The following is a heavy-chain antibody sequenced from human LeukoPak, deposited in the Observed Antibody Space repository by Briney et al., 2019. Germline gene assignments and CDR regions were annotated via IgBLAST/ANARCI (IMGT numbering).Heavy chain of an antibody. D-gene: IGHD3-16*01. J-gene: IGHJ1*01. CDR2: ISPSGGIT. CDR1: GFTFSSHG. Sequence: GGSPRLSCAASGFTFSSHGMNWIRQAPGKGLEWVSGISPSGGITYYTDSVKGRFTISRDNSKNTQSLQMNSLRAEDTAVYYCAKDDDWGRYKHWGQGTLVTVSS. CDR3: AKDDDWGRYKH. V-gene: IGHV3-23*01.